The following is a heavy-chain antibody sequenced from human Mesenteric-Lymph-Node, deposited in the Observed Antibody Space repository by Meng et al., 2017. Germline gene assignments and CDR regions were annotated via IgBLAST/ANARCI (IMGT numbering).Heavy chain of an antibody. V-gene: IGHV1-18*01. CDR2: ISTYNGLT. D-gene: IGHD3-10*01. J-gene: IGHJ4*02. CDR3: ATGRYYFSGSNY. Sequence: QFQLVQSGAEVKMPGASVKVSCETSGYTFTSYGITWVRQAPGQGLEWMGWISTYNGLTDYAQNLQDRVTLTTDTSTSTAYMELRSLRSDDTAVYYCATGRYYFSGSNYWGQGTLVTVSS. CDR1: GYTFTSYG.